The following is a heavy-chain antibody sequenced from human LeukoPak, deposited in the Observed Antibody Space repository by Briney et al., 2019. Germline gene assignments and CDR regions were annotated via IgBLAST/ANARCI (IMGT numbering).Heavy chain of an antibody. V-gene: IGHV3-30*02. CDR2: IASEGTNQ. Sequence: GGSLRLSWEASGFTFSHYGVHWVRHAPGKGRGWGEVIASEGTNQYYADSEKARFKFPRDNFNNLVSPQMYRPRPGHPTIYYCAKDAQRGFDSSNSLEHWGQGSLVIVSS. CDR1: GFTFSHYG. J-gene: IGHJ4*02. D-gene: IGHD4-11*01. CDR3: AKDAQRGFDSSNSLEH.